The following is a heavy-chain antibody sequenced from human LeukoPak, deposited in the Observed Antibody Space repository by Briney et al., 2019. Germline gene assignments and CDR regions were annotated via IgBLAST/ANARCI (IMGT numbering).Heavy chain of an antibody. CDR1: GFTVSSNY. Sequence: HAGGSLRLSCAASGFTVSSNYMSWVRQAPGKGLEWVSVIYSGGSTYYADSVKGRCTISRDNSKNTLYLQMNSLRAQDTAVYYCARAKDLTGGYSYGWVFDYWGQGILVTVSS. D-gene: IGHD5-18*01. CDR3: ARAKDLTGGYSYGWVFDY. CDR2: IYSGGST. J-gene: IGHJ4*02. V-gene: IGHV3-66*01.